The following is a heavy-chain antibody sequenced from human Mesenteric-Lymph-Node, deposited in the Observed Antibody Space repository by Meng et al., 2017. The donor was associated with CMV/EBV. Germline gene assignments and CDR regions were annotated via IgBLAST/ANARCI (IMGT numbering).Heavy chain of an antibody. Sequence: WVRQAPGKGLEWVAVISYDGSNKYYADSVKGRFTISRDNSKNTLYLQMNSLRAEDTAVYYCARSESEYRHPDIVLLALPIPPLTMDVWGQGTTVTVSS. V-gene: IGHV3-30*04. J-gene: IGHJ6*02. D-gene: IGHD2-8*01. CDR3: ARSESEYRHPDIVLLALPIPPLTMDV. CDR2: ISYDGSNK.